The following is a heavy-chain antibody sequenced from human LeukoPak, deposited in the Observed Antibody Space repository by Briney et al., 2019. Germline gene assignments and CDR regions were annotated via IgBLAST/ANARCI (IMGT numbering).Heavy chain of an antibody. CDR1: GGSFSGYY. CDR3: ARGRYVTTRGGAAAGFLDY. J-gene: IGHJ4*02. V-gene: IGHV4-34*01. CDR2: INHSGST. D-gene: IGHD6-13*01. Sequence: SETLSLTCAVYGGSFSGYYWSWIRQPPGKGLEWIGEINHSGSTNYNPSLKSRVTISVDTSKNQFSLKLSSVTAADTAVYYCARGRYVTTRGGAAAGFLDYWGQGTLVTVSS.